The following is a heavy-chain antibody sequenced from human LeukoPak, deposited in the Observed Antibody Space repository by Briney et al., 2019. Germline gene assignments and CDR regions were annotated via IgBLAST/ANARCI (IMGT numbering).Heavy chain of an antibody. Sequence: AGGSLRLSCAASGFTFSSYGMHWVRQAPGKGLEWVAVIWYDGSNKYYADSVKGRFTISRDNPKNTLYLQMNSLRAEDTAVYYCAKGGWFGELFPLDYWGQGTLVTVSS. CDR1: GFTFSSYG. V-gene: IGHV3-33*06. J-gene: IGHJ4*02. D-gene: IGHD3-10*01. CDR2: IWYDGSNK. CDR3: AKGGWFGELFPLDY.